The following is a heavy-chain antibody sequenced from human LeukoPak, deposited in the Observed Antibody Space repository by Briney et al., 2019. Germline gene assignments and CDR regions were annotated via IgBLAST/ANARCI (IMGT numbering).Heavy chain of an antibody. CDR1: GFTFSNYE. J-gene: IGHJ4*02. CDR3: AKEGPGNYYSAYFDS. D-gene: IGHD1-26*01. V-gene: IGHV3-48*03. CDR2: ISSSGSDI. Sequence: GGSLRLSCAASGFTFSNYETHWVRQAPGKGLEWVSYISSSGSDIYYADSVKGRFTISRDNSRNTLSLQMNGLRPEDTAVYYCAKEGPGNYYSAYFDSWGQGTLVTVSS.